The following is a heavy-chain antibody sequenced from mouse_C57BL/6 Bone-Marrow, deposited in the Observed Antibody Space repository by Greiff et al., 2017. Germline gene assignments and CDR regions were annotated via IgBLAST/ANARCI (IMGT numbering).Heavy chain of an antibody. V-gene: IGHV3-6*01. J-gene: IGHJ1*03. CDR1: GYSITSGYY. CDR3: AREGWTWYFDV. CDR2: ISYDGSN. D-gene: IGHD1-1*02. Sequence: DVHLVESGPGLVKPSQSLSLTCSVTGYSITSGYYWNWIRQFPGNKLEWMGYISYDGSNNYNPSLKNRISITRDTSKNQFFLKLNSVTTEDTATYYCAREGWTWYFDVWGTGTTVTVSS.